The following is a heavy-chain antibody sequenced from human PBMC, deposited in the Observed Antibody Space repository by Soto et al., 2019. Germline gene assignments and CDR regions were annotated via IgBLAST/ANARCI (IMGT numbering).Heavy chain of an antibody. Sequence: GSGPTLVNPTQTLTLTCTFSGFSLSTNGMCVSWIRQPPGKALEWLARIDWDDEKHYRTSLKTRLTISKDTSKNQVVLTMTNVDPLDTATYYCAQMDGRNPTYYFPHWGQGALGTVSS. V-gene: IGHV2-70*11. D-gene: IGHD4-17*01. CDR3: AQMDGRNPTYYFPH. CDR2: IDWDDEK. CDR1: GFSLSTNGMC. J-gene: IGHJ4*02.